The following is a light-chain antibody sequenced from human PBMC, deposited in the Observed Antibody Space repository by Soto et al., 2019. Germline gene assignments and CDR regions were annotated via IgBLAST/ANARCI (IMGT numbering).Light chain of an antibody. J-gene: IGKJ2*01. CDR3: MQALQTPYT. Sequence: DIVMTQSPLSLPVTPGEPASISCRSSQSLLHSNGYKFLDWYLQKPGQSPQLLIYLGSNRASGVPDRFSGSGSGTDFTLRISRVEAEDVRVYYCMQALQTPYTFGQGTK. V-gene: IGKV2-28*01. CDR2: LGS. CDR1: QSLLHSNGYKF.